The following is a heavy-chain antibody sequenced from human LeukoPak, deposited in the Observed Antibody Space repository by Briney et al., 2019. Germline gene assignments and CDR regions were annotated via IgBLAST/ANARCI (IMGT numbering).Heavy chain of an antibody. D-gene: IGHD6-13*01. Sequence: SETLSLTCTVSGRSISSYYWSWIRQPPGKGLEWLGYIYNSGDTNYNPSLKSRVTFSVDTSKNHFSLKLSSVTTADTAVYYCARKGPIAATGLDYWGQGTLVTVSS. CDR3: ARKGPIAATGLDY. J-gene: IGHJ4*02. V-gene: IGHV4-59*01. CDR2: IYNSGDT. CDR1: GRSISSYY.